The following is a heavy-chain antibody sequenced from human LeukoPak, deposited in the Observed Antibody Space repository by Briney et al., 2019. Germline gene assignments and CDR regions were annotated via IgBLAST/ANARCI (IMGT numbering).Heavy chain of an antibody. D-gene: IGHD3-22*01. V-gene: IGHV1-69*01. Sequence: FSSXAISWVRQAPGQGLEWMGGIIPIFGTANYAQKFQGRVTITADESTSTAYMELSSLRSEDTAVYYCARELPDDSSGYYYVGPYYYYGMDVWGQGTTVTVSS. CDR2: IIPIFGTA. J-gene: IGHJ6*02. CDR3: ARELPDDSSGYYYVGPYYYYGMDV. CDR1: FSSXA.